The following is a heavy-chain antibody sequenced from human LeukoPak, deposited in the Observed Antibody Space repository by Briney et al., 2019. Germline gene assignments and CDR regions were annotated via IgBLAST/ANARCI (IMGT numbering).Heavy chain of an antibody. Sequence: GGSLRLSCAASGFTFGSYWMTWVRQAPGKGLEWVANIKQDGSEKYYVDSVKGRFTISRDNAKNSLYLQMNSLRAEDTAVYYCARWKGPRYYYGMDVWGQGTTVTVSS. V-gene: IGHV3-7*01. CDR3: ARWKGPRYYYGMDV. CDR2: IKQDGSEK. D-gene: IGHD1-1*01. J-gene: IGHJ6*02. CDR1: GFTFGSYW.